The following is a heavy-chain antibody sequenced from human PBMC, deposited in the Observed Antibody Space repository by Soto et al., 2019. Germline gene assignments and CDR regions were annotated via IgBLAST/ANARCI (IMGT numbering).Heavy chain of an antibody. V-gene: IGHV3-21*01. D-gene: IGHD1-1*01. CDR1: GFTFSSYS. CDR3: ASYNWNDYYYGMDV. J-gene: IGHJ6*02. Sequence: EVQLVESGGGLVKPGESLRLSCAASGFTFSSYSMNWVRQAPGKGLEWVSSISSSSSYIYYADSVKGRFTISRDNAKNSLYLQMNSLRAEDTAVSYCASYNWNDYYYGMDVWGQGTTVTVSS. CDR2: ISSSSSYI.